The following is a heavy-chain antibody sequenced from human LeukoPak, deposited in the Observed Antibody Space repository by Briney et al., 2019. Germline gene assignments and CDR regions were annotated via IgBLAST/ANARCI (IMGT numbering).Heavy chain of an antibody. CDR1: GFTFSSYV. J-gene: IGHJ4*02. Sequence: GGSLRLSCAASGFTFSSYVMNWVRQAPGKGLEWVSAISDTGGSTYYADSVRGRFTISRDNSKNTLYLQMNSLRAEDTAVYYCAKGSSGWDFVYWGQGTLVTVSS. V-gene: IGHV3-23*01. CDR3: AKGSSGWDFVY. D-gene: IGHD6-19*01. CDR2: ISDTGGST.